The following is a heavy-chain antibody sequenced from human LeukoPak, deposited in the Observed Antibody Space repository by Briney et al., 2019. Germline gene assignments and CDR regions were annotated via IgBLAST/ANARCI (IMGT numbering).Heavy chain of an antibody. J-gene: IGHJ4*02. CDR3: AINRLYYYDSSGSAYYFDY. CDR1: GFTFSSYA. V-gene: IGHV3-23*01. CDR2: ISGSGGST. Sequence: GGSLRLYCAASGFTFSSYAMSWVRQAPGKGLEWVSAISGSGGSTYYADSVKGRFTISRDNSKNTLYLQMNSLRAEDTAVYYCAINRLYYYDSSGSAYYFDYWGQGTLVTVSS. D-gene: IGHD3-22*01.